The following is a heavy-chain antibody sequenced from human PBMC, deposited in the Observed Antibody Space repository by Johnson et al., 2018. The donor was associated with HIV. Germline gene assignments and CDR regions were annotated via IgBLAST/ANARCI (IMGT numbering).Heavy chain of an antibody. CDR1: GFTFRTYA. V-gene: IGHV3-23*04. CDR2: IGNTGART. J-gene: IGHJ3*02. CDR3: ARDSVYGDYDGVDAFDM. D-gene: IGHD4-17*01. Sequence: VQLVESGGGLVQPGGSLRLSCSSSGFTFRTYAMSWVRQAPGKGLEWVSLIGNTGARTYYSDSVKGGFTISRDNAKNSLYLQMNSLRAEDTAMYYCARDSVYGDYDGVDAFDMWGQGTMVTVSS.